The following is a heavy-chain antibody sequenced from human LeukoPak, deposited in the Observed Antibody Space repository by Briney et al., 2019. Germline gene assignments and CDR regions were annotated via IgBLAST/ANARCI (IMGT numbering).Heavy chain of an antibody. Sequence: SETLSLTCTVSGGSISSYYWSWIRQPPGKGLEWIGYIYTSGSTNYNPSLKSRVTISVDTSKNQFSLKLSSVTAADTAVYYCASSYYGGPASRRYYYYMDDWGKGTTVTVSS. J-gene: IGHJ6*03. CDR1: GGSISSYY. V-gene: IGHV4-4*09. D-gene: IGHD1-26*01. CDR2: IYTSGST. CDR3: ASSYYGGPASRRYYYYMDD.